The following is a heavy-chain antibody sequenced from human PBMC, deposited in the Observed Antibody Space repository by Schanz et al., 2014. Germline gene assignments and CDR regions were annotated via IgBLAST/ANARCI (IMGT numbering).Heavy chain of an antibody. CDR1: GFSFSNYW. V-gene: IGHV3-7*04. D-gene: IGHD1-1*01. J-gene: IGHJ4*02. CDR2: IKQDGSET. CDR3: ARDAVTSVLTPGLYY. Sequence: EVQLVESGGGLVQPGESLRLSCAASGFSFSNYWMSWVRQAPGKGLEWVANIKQDGSETYYVDSVKGRFTISRDNAKKSLYLRMNSLRAEDTAVYYCARDAVTSVLTPGLYYWGQGTLVTVSS.